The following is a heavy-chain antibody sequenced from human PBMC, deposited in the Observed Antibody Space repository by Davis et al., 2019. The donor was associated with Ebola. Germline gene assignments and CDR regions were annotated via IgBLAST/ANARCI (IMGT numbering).Heavy chain of an antibody. D-gene: IGHD5-18*01. J-gene: IGHJ6*04. CDR2: INPNSGGT. Sequence: ASVKVSCKASGYTFTGYYMHWVRQAPGQGLEWMGRINPNSGGTNYAQKFQGRVTMTRDTSISTAYMELSRLRSDDTAVYYCAREEGNTAMVYYFYGMDVWGKGTTVTVSS. CDR3: AREEGNTAMVYYFYGMDV. CDR1: GYTFTGYY. V-gene: IGHV1-2*06.